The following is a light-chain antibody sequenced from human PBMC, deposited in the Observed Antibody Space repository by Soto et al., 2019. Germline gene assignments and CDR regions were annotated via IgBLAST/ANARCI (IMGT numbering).Light chain of an antibody. Sequence: QSALTHPPSASGSPGQSVTISCTGTSSDVGTSKYVSWYRQHPGKAPKLLIYEVNKRPSGVPDRFSGSKSGSTASLTVSGLQAEDEADYYCSSSAGTKNMVFGGGTKVTVL. CDR3: SSSAGTKNMV. CDR1: SSDVGTSKY. CDR2: EVN. J-gene: IGLJ2*01. V-gene: IGLV2-8*01.